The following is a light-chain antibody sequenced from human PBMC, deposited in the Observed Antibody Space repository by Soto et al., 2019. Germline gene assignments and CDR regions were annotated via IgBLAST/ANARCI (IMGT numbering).Light chain of an antibody. Sequence: DIQMTQSPSTLSASVGDRVTITCRASQSISRSLAWYQQKPGKAPNLLIYDASSLEGGVPSRFSGSAFGTEFTLTITNLQPADFASYYCQQYSDFLISFGPGTTVDFK. V-gene: IGKV1-5*01. CDR2: DAS. J-gene: IGKJ3*01. CDR1: QSISRS. CDR3: QQYSDFLIS.